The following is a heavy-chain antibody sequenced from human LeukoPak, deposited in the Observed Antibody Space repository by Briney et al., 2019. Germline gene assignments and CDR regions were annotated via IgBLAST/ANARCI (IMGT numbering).Heavy chain of an antibody. J-gene: IGHJ4*02. CDR3: AWSIAVAGPFDY. CDR2: ISYDGSNK. Sequence: GGSLRLSCAASGFTFSSYAMHWVRQAPGKGLEWVAVISYDGSNKYYADSVKGRFTISRDNSKNTLYLQMNSLRAEDMAVYYCAWSIAVAGPFDYWGQGTLVTVSS. V-gene: IGHV3-30*04. CDR1: GFTFSSYA. D-gene: IGHD6-19*01.